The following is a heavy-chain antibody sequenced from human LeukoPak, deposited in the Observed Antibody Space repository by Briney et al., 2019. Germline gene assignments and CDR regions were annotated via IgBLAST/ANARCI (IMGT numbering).Heavy chain of an antibody. J-gene: IGHJ4*02. Sequence: SETLSLTCTVSGYSISSGYYWGWIRQPPGKGLEWIGSIYHSGSTYYNPSLKSRVTISVDTSKNQFSLKLSSVTAADTAVYYCARDVRVVVVAALDYWGQGTLVTVSS. CDR2: IYHSGST. V-gene: IGHV4-38-2*02. CDR1: GYSISSGYY. D-gene: IGHD2-15*01. CDR3: ARDVRVVVVAALDY.